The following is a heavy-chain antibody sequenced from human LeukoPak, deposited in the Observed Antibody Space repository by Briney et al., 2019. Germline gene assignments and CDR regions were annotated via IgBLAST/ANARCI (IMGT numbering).Heavy chain of an antibody. D-gene: IGHD2-2*01. V-gene: IGHV1-2*02. CDR3: ARSPYQLLTPNWFDP. J-gene: IGHJ5*02. Sequence: ASVKVSCKASGYTFTGYYMHWVRQAPGQGLEWTGWINPNSGGAKYAQKFQGRVTMTGDTSISTAYMELNRLTSDDTAVYYCARSPYQLLTPNWFDPWGQGTLVTVSS. CDR1: GYTFTGYY. CDR2: INPNSGGA.